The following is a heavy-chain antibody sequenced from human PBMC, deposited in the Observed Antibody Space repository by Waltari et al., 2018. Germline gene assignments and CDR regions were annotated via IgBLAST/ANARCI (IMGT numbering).Heavy chain of an antibody. CDR3: GRDRGRGLYLDS. Sequence: QLRLQESGPGLVRPSGTLSLPCDVSADSVASTYWWSWVRQSPGKGLEWIGQVHGSGKTNYNPSFASRVSVSLHTPANQFSLTVTSATAADTAVYYCGRDRGRGLYLDSWGQGTLVTVSP. V-gene: IGHV4-4*02. CDR1: ADSVASTYW. J-gene: IGHJ4*02. D-gene: IGHD5-12*01. CDR2: VHGSGKT.